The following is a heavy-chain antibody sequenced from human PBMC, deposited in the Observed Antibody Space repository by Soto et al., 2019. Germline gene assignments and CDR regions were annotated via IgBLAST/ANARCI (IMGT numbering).Heavy chain of an antibody. D-gene: IGHD6-19*01. CDR3: ARQAAYSSGWYWGGGEYGMEV. J-gene: IGHJ6*04. V-gene: IGHV5-51*01. CDR1: GYSFTSYW. Sequence: ESLKISCKGSGYSFTSYWIGWVRQMPGKGLEWMGIIYPGDSDTRYSPSFQGQVTISADKSISTAYLQWSSLKASDTAMYYCARQAAYSSGWYWGGGEYGMEVWGKGTTVT. CDR2: IYPGDSDT.